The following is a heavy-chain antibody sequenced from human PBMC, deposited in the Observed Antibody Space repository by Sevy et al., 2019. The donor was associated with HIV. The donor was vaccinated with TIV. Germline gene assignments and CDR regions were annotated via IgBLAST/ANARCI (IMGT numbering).Heavy chain of an antibody. CDR3: AKGVSWLVLGGYFDY. J-gene: IGHJ4*02. CDR2: IIGSGDNT. V-gene: IGHV3-23*01. CDR1: GFTFRSYA. D-gene: IGHD6-19*01. Sequence: GGSLRLSCEASGFTFRSYAMSWVRQAPGKGLEWVSGIIGSGDNTYYADSVKGRFTVSRDNSKNTLYVQMNSLRAEDTAVHYCAKGVSWLVLGGYFDYWGQGTPVTVSS.